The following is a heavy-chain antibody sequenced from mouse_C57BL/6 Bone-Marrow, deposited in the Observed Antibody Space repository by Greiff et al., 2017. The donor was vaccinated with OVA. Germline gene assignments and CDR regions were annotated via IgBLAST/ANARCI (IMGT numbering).Heavy chain of an antibody. J-gene: IGHJ2*01. CDR2: IHPNSGST. D-gene: IGHD4-1*02. CDR1: GYTFTSYW. Sequence: QVQLKQPGAELVKPGASVKLSCKASGYTFTSYWMHWVKQRPGQGLEWLGMIHPNSGSTNYTEKFQSKATLTVYQYSSPAYMQLSSLTSEDSAVDYCASNWDGDYWGQGTTLTVSS. V-gene: IGHV1-64*01. CDR3: ASNWDGDY.